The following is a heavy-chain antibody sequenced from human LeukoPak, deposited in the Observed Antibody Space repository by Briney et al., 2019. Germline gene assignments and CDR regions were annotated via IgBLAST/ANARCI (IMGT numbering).Heavy chain of an antibody. J-gene: IGHJ4*02. Sequence: GGSLKLSCAASGFTFSGSAMHWVRQASGKGLEWVGRIRSKANSYATAYAASVKGRFTISRDDSKNTAYLQMNSLKTEDTAVYYCTRQYSSSPGPDCWGQGTLVTVSS. V-gene: IGHV3-73*01. CDR3: TRQYSSSPGPDC. CDR1: GFTFSGSA. CDR2: IRSKANSYAT. D-gene: IGHD6-6*01.